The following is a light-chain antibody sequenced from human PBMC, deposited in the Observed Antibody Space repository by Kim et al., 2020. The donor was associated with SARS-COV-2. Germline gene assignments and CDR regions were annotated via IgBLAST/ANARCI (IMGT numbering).Light chain of an antibody. CDR3: QQYGSSPPT. Sequence: SPGDRATLSCRASQSVTSSYLAWYQQKPGQAPRLLIYGASSRATAIPDRFSGSGSGTDFTLTISRLEPEDFAVYYCQQYGSSPPTFGQGTKVDIK. CDR1: QSVTSSY. J-gene: IGKJ1*01. V-gene: IGKV3-20*01. CDR2: GAS.